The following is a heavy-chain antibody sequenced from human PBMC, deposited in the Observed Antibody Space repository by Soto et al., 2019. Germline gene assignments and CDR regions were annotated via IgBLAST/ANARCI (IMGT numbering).Heavy chain of an antibody. D-gene: IGHD3-16*01. CDR3: ATYTAGGGGRGY. CDR1: GASISRDH. Sequence: QVQLQESGPGLVKPSETLSLTCTVSGASISRDHWNWIRQPPGKGLEWIGEYSGTSNYNPSLRSRVTISEDTSNNQFSLKLSSVTAQDTAVYYCATYTAGGGGRGYWGQGTLVTVSS. V-gene: IGHV4-59*08. CDR2: YSGTS. J-gene: IGHJ4*02.